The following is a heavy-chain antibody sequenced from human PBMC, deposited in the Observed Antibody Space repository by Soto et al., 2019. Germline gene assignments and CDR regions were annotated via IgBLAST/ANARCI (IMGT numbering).Heavy chain of an antibody. CDR3: ARSVLLWFGELGGHYYYGMDV. V-gene: IGHV4-34*01. D-gene: IGHD3-10*01. Sequence: SETLSLTCAVYGGSFSGYYWSWIRQPPGKGLEWIGEINHSGSTNYNPSLKSRVTISVDTSKNQFSLKLSSVTAADTAVYYCARSVLLWFGELGGHYYYGMDVWGQGTTVTVSS. CDR1: GGSFSGYY. CDR2: INHSGST. J-gene: IGHJ6*02.